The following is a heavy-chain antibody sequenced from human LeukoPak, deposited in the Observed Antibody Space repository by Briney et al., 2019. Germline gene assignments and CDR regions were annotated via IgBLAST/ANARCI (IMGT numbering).Heavy chain of an antibody. D-gene: IGHD3-10*01. CDR1: GYTFTSYD. Sequence: ASVEVSCKASGYTFTSYDINWVRQATGQGLEWMGWMNPNSGNTGYAQKFQGRVTMTRNTSISAAYMELSSLRSEDTAVYYCARGQGSGSYPLYYYYYYGMDVWGQGTTVTVSS. V-gene: IGHV1-8*01. J-gene: IGHJ6*02. CDR2: MNPNSGNT. CDR3: ARGQGSGSYPLYYYYYYGMDV.